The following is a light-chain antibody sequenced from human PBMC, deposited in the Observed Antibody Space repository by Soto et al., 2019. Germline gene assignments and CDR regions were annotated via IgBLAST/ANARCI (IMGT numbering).Light chain of an antibody. CDR2: DAS. J-gene: IGKJ5*01. CDR1: QSISSW. Sequence: DIQLTQAPSTLSASLGGRVTITCRASQSISSWLSWYQQKPGKAPKLLISDASSLESGVPSRFSGSGSGTEFTLTISGLQPDDFATYYCQQYNSYPITFGQGTRLEIK. V-gene: IGKV1-5*01. CDR3: QQYNSYPIT.